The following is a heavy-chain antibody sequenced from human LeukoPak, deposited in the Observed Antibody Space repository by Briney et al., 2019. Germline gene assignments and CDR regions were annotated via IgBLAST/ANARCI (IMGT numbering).Heavy chain of an antibody. D-gene: IGHD2-15*01. CDR3: ASFYCSGGSCYQYFSYYYMDV. CDR1: GYSISNGYY. CDR2: IYHRGST. V-gene: IGHV4-38-2*02. Sequence: SETLSLTCTVSGYSISNGYYWGWIRQPPGKGLEWVGSIYHRGSTYYNPSLRSRVTISLDRSKKKFSLKLTSVTAADTAVYYCASFYCSGGSCYQYFSYYYMDVWGKGTTVTISS. J-gene: IGHJ6*03.